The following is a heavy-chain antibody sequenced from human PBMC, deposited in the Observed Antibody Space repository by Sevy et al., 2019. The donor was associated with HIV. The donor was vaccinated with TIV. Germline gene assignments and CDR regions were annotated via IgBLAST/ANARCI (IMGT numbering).Heavy chain of an antibody. V-gene: IGHV1-8*01. D-gene: IGHD6-13*01. J-gene: IGHJ6*02. CDR3: ARWSSSWLIYYYYGMDV. CDR2: MNPNSGNT. CDR1: GYTFTSYD. Sequence: ASVKVSCKASGYTFTSYDINWVRQATGQGLEWMGWMNPNSGNTGYAQKFQGRVTMTRNTSISTAYMELSSLRSEDTAVYYCARWSSSWLIYYYYGMDVWGQGTTVTVSS.